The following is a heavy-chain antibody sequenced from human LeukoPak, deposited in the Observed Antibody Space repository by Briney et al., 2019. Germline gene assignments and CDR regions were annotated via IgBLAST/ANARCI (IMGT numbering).Heavy chain of an antibody. Sequence: PSGTLPLTCAVYGGSFSGYYWSWIRQPPGKGLEWIGEINHSGSTNYNPSLKSRVTISVDTSKNQFSLKLSSVTAADTAVYYCARSSSWYRARWFDPWGQGTLVTVSS. CDR1: GGSFSGYY. CDR2: INHSGST. J-gene: IGHJ5*02. D-gene: IGHD6-13*01. V-gene: IGHV4-34*01. CDR3: ARSSSWYRARWFDP.